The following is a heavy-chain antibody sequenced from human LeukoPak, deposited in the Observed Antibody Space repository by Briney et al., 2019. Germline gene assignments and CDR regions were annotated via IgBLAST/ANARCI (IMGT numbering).Heavy chain of an antibody. V-gene: IGHV3-21*01. D-gene: IGHD6-19*01. J-gene: IGHJ4*02. CDR2: ISSSSSYI. Sequence: GGSLRLSCAASGFTFSSYSMNWVRQAPGKGLEWVSSISSSSSYIYYADSVKGRFTISGDNAKNSLYLQMNSLRAEDTAVYYCARAVAVVFFDYWGQGTLVTVSS. CDR3: ARAVAVVFFDY. CDR1: GFTFSSYS.